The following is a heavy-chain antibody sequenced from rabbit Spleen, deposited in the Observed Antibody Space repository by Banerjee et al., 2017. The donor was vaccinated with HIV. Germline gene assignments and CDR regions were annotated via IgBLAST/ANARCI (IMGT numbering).Heavy chain of an antibody. V-gene: IGHV1S45*01. CDR1: GFSFSSSYW. Sequence: QEQLEESGGDLVKPEGSLTLTCTASGFSFSSSYWICWVRQAPGKGLEWIACVRTGDGGTYYASWAKGRFTISKTSSTTVTLQMTSLTAADTATYFCARDLTNTAGYLWDLWGQGTLVTVS. J-gene: IGHJ3*01. D-gene: IGHD1-1*01. CDR3: ARDLTNTAGYLWDL. CDR2: VRTGDGGT.